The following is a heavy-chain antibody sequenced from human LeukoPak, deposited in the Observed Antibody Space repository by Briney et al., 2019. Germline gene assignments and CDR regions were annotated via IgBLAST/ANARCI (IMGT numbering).Heavy chain of an antibody. CDR3: ASTFHDFWSGYSWFDP. Sequence: PSETLSLTCAVYGGSFSGYYWSWIRQPPGKGLEWIGEINHSGSTNYNPSLKSRVTISVDTSKNQFSLKLSSVTAADTAVYYCASTFHDFWSGYSWFDPWGQGTLVTVSS. V-gene: IGHV4-34*01. CDR2: INHSGST. D-gene: IGHD3-3*01. J-gene: IGHJ5*02. CDR1: GGSFSGYY.